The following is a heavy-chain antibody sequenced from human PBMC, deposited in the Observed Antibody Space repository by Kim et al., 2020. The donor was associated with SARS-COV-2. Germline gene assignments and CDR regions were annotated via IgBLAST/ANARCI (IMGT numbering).Heavy chain of an antibody. J-gene: IGHJ4*02. V-gene: IGHV3-30*01. D-gene: IGHD6-13*01. Sequence: ADSVNGRFTITRDDSKNTLYLKMNTLRPEDTAVYYCARDIGSSWYGGFDYWGQGTLVTVSS. CDR3: ARDIGSSWYGGFDY.